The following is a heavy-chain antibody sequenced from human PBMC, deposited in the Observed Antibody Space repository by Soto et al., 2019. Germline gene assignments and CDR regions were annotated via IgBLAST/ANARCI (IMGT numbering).Heavy chain of an antibody. CDR3: ARVFYRKSYAPGAFAI. Sequence: SETLSVTCTVSGGSISSGGYYLSCIRQDPGKGLEWIGYIYYSGSTYYNPSLKSRVTISVDTSKNQFSLKLSSVTAADTAVYYCARVFYRKSYAPGAFAIWGQGTLVTV. D-gene: IGHD1-26*01. CDR1: GGSISSGGYY. V-gene: IGHV4-31*03. CDR2: IYYSGST. J-gene: IGHJ3*02.